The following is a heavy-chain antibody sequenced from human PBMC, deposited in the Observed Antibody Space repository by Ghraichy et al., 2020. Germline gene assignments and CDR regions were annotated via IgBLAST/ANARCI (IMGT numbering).Heavy chain of an antibody. Sequence: SLNISCAASGFTFSMYGMHWVRQAPGKGLGWVAVISFDGKEEYYGDSVKGRFTISRDDSKNTVYLQMNSLRADDTAVYYCARDSASGWYPAIWGQGTLVTVSS. CDR1: GFTFSMYG. J-gene: IGHJ4*02. CDR3: ARDSASGWYPAI. CDR2: ISFDGKEE. V-gene: IGHV3-30*04. D-gene: IGHD6-19*01.